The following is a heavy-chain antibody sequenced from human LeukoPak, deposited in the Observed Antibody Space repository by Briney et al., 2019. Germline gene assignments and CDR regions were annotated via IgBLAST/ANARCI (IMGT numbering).Heavy chain of an antibody. J-gene: IGHJ4*02. CDR2: ISYSGST. CDR1: GGSISSYY. D-gene: IGHD6-13*01. V-gene: IGHV4-59*01. Sequence: SETLSLTCTVSGGSISSYYWSWIRQPPGKGLEWIGYISYSGSTNYNPSLKSRVTISVDKSKNQFSLRLSSVTAADTAVYYCARVTGYMTEDYFDYWGQGTLITVSS. CDR3: ARVTGYMTEDYFDY.